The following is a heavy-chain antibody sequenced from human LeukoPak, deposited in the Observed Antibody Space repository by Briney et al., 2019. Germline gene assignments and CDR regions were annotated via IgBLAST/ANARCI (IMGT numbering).Heavy chain of an antibody. V-gene: IGHV4-31*11. Sequence: PSETLSLTCAVSGGSISSGGYYWSWIRQHPGKGLEWIGYIYYSGSTYYNPSLKSRVTISVDTSKNQFSLKLSSVTAADTAVYYCAREKGSGPAIDPWGQGTLVTVSS. J-gene: IGHJ5*02. CDR3: AREKGSGPAIDP. CDR2: IYYSGST. CDR1: GGSISSGGYY. D-gene: IGHD2-15*01.